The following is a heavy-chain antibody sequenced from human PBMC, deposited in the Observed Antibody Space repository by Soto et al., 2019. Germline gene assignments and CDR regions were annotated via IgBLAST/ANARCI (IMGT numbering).Heavy chain of an antibody. Sequence: SETLSLTCAVSGDSVTSVNYFWTWIRQPPGGGLEWIGYISNSGISKYNPSLKSRVAMSQDTSKNQFSLNRHSVTAADTAVYFCARGEGNSYSASHFDTGAQGALVTSPQ. D-gene: IGHD2-21*01. V-gene: IGHV4-61*01. CDR3: ARGEGNSYSASHFDT. CDR1: GDSVTSVNYF. J-gene: IGHJ4*02. CDR2: ISNSGIS.